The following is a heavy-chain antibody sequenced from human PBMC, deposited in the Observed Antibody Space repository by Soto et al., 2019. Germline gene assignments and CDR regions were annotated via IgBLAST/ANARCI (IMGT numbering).Heavy chain of an antibody. D-gene: IGHD6-25*01. CDR3: ARDVGAAADK. J-gene: IGHJ4*02. CDR1: GFTVSNNY. Sequence: EVQLVESGGGLVQPGGSLRLSCAASGFTVSNNYMSWVRQAPGKGLEWVSVIYSGGSTYYADSVKGRFTASRDTSKNTLYLQVSSLRAEVTAVYYCARDVGAAADKWGQGTLVTVSA. V-gene: IGHV3-66*01. CDR2: IYSGGST.